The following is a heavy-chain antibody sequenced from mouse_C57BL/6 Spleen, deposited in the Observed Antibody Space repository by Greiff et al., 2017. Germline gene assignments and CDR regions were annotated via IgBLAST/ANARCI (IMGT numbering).Heavy chain of an antibody. CDR3: ARQLAWFAY. CDR1: GFTFSSYT. D-gene: IGHD4-1*01. V-gene: IGHV5-9*01. Sequence: EVQVVESGGGLVKPGGSLKLSCAASGFTFSSYTMSWVRQTPEKRLEWVATISGGGGNTYYPDSVKGRFTISRDNAKNTLYLQMSSLRSEDTALYYCARQLAWFAYWGQGTLVTVSA. J-gene: IGHJ3*01. CDR2: ISGGGGNT.